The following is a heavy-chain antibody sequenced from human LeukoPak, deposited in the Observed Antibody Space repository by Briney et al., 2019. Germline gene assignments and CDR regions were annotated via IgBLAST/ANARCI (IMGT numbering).Heavy chain of an antibody. J-gene: IGHJ5*02. D-gene: IGHD6-25*01. CDR1: GGSISSYY. V-gene: IGHV4-59*01. Sequence: SETLSLTCTVSGGSISSYYWSWIRQPPGKGLEWIGYIYYSGSTNYNPSLKSRVTISVDTSKNQFSLKLSSVTAADTAVYYCARDGSSGNWFGPWGQGTLVTVSS. CDR3: ARDGSSGNWFGP. CDR2: IYYSGST.